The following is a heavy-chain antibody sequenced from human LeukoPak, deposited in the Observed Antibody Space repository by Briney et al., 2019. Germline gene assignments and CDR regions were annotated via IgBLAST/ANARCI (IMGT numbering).Heavy chain of an antibody. CDR3: VSHSYGSGSDFDY. Sequence: SETLSLTCTVSGGSISSYYWSWIRQPPGKGLEWIGHIYYSGSTNYNPSLKSRVTISVDTSKNQFSLKLSSVTAADTAVYYCVSHSYGSGSDFDYWGQGTLVTVSS. V-gene: IGHV4-59*01. CDR2: IYYSGST. D-gene: IGHD3-10*01. CDR1: GGSISSYY. J-gene: IGHJ4*02.